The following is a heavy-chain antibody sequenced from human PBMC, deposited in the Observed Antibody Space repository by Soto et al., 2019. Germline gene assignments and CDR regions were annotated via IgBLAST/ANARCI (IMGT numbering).Heavy chain of an antibody. Sequence: GGSLRLSCAASGFTFSSYAMSWVRQAPGKGLEWVSSISSSSSYIYYADSVKGRFTISRDNAKNSLYLQMNSLRAEDTAVYYCARRGVAAAGWGLDDYYYYYMDVWGKGTTVTVSS. CDR1: GFTFSSYA. CDR2: ISSSSSYI. CDR3: ARRGVAAAGWGLDDYYYYYMDV. V-gene: IGHV3-21*01. D-gene: IGHD6-13*01. J-gene: IGHJ6*03.